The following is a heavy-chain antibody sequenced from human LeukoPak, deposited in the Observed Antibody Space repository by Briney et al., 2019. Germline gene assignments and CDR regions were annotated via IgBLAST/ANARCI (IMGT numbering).Heavy chain of an antibody. J-gene: IGHJ6*03. CDR2: ISSNGGST. D-gene: IGHD3-9*01. CDR1: GFTFSSYA. CDR3: AKTGSRGGTFRPTYYYCYMGV. Sequence: GGSLRLSCAASGFTFSSYAMHWVRQAPGKGLEYVSAISSNGGSTYYANSVKGRFTISRDNSKNTLYLQMGSLRAEDTALYYCAKTGSRGGTFRPTYYYCYMGVWGKGTTVTISS. V-gene: IGHV3-64*01.